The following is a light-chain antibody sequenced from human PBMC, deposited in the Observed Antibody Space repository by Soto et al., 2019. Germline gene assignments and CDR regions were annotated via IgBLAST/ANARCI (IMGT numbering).Light chain of an antibody. V-gene: IGKV3-11*01. CDR2: DAS. CDR3: QQLNTFPIT. Sequence: EILLTQSPGTLSLSPGERATLSCRASQSVSSNLAWYQQKPGQAPRLLIYDASNRATGIPARFSGSGSGTDFTLTISSLEPEDFAVYYCQQLNTFPITFGQGTRLEI. J-gene: IGKJ5*01. CDR1: QSVSSN.